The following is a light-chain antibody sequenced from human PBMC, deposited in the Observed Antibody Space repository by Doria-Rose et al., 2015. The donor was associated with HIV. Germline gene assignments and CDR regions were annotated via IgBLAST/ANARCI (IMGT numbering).Light chain of an antibody. CDR1: QYIGSY. Sequence: RMTQSPSSFSASTGDRVTISCRTSQYIGSYVAWYQQKTGDAPKLLISTASTLQSGVPSRFSGSGAGTDFTLTISCLQSEDFATYYCQQYYTYPYSFGRGTKLEIK. J-gene: IGKJ2*03. CDR2: TAS. V-gene: IGKV1-8*01. CDR3: QQYYTYPYS.